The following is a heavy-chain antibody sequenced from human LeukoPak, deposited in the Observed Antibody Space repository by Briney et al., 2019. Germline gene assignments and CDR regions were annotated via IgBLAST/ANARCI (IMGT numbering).Heavy chain of an antibody. D-gene: IGHD3-22*01. V-gene: IGHV4-39*01. CDR2: IYYSGST. Sequence: SETLSLTCTVSGGSISSSSYYWGWIRQPPGKGLEWIGSIYYSGSTYYNPSLKSRVTISVDTSKNQFSLKLSSVTAADTAVYYCARHSKIATDAFDIWGQGTMVTVSS. J-gene: IGHJ3*02. CDR3: ARHSKIATDAFDI. CDR1: GGSISSSSYY.